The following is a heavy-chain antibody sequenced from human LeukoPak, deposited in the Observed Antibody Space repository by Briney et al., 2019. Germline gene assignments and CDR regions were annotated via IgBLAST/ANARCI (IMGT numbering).Heavy chain of an antibody. Sequence: GASVKVSCKASGYTFTSHYMHWVRQAPGQGLEWMGIMDPSGGSTTYAQKFQGRVTMTRDTSTSTVYLELSSLRSEDTAVYYCARGISGYNSGELSHPHWGQETLVTVSS. V-gene: IGHV1-46*01. J-gene: IGHJ4*02. CDR1: GYTFTSHY. CDR2: MDPSGGST. D-gene: IGHD3-16*02. CDR3: ARGISGYNSGELSHPH.